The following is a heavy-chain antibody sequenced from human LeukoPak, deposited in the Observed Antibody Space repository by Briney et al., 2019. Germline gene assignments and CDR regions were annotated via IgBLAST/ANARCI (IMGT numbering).Heavy chain of an antibody. Sequence: GGSLRLSCAASGFTFSSYSMNWVRQAPGKGLEWVSSISSSSSYIYYADSVKGRFTISRDNAKNSLYLQMNSLRAEDTAVYYCARDPDDYNSGGNYFDYWGQGTLVTVSS. V-gene: IGHV3-21*01. J-gene: IGHJ4*02. CDR1: GFTFSSYS. CDR3: ARDPDDYNSGGNYFDY. D-gene: IGHD5-24*01. CDR2: ISSSSSYI.